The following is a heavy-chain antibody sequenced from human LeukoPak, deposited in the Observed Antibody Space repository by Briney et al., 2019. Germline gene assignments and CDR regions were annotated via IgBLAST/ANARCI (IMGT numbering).Heavy chain of an antibody. J-gene: IGHJ3*02. CDR2: VYYSGTT. Sequence: SETLSLTCTVSGGSIGSHYWSWIRQPPGSGLEWIGYVYYSGTTNYNPSLKSRGTISVDTSKNQFSLKLSSVTAADTAVYYCARDYYDSRGEAFDIWGLGTMVTVSS. CDR3: ARDYYDSRGEAFDI. D-gene: IGHD3-22*01. CDR1: GGSIGSHY. V-gene: IGHV4-59*11.